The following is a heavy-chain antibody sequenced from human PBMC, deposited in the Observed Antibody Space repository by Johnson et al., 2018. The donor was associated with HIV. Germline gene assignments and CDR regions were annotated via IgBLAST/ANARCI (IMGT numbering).Heavy chain of an antibody. Sequence: EVQLVESGGGLVQPGRSLRLSCSGSGFNFGDYAVNWVRQAPGKGLEWVIFIRSKAYGGTREYGASVKGRFTISRDDSKTIAYLQMNSLKTEDTAVYYCTRGGITMFGGVDAFDVWGQGTLVTVSS. CDR1: GFNFGDYA. CDR2: IRSKAYGGTR. V-gene: IGHV3-49*04. D-gene: IGHD3-3*01. CDR3: TRGGITMFGGVDAFDV. J-gene: IGHJ3*01.